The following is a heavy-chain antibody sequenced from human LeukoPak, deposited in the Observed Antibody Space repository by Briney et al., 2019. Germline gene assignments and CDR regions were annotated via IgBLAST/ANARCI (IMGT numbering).Heavy chain of an antibody. Sequence: GGSLRLSCAASGFTVSSNYMSWVRQAPGKGLEWVSVIYSGGSTYYADSVKGRFTISRDNSENTLYLQMNSLRAEDTAVYYCAREDTVTRGLDYWGQGTLVTVSS. D-gene: IGHD4-17*01. CDR1: GFTVSSNY. J-gene: IGHJ4*02. V-gene: IGHV3-53*01. CDR2: IYSGGST. CDR3: AREDTVTRGLDY.